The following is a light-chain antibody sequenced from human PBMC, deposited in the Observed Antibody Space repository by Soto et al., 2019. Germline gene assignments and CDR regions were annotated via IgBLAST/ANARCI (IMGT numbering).Light chain of an antibody. J-gene: IGKJ4*01. V-gene: IGKV2-28*01. CDR2: LGS. CDR1: QSLLHSNGYNY. CDR3: MQALQPLT. Sequence: DIVMTQSPLSLPVTPGEPASISCRSSQSLLHSNGYNYLDWYLQKPGQSPQLLIYLGSNRASGVPDRFSGSGSGTDFTLKIRRVEAEDAGVYYCMQALQPLTFGGGTKVEIK.